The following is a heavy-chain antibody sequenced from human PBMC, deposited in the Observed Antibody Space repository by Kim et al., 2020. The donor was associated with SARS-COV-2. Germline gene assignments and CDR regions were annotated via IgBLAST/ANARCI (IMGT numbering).Heavy chain of an antibody. D-gene: IGHD1-26*01. V-gene: IGHV3-23*01. CDR3: AKVLIVGAVAGFDY. Sequence: GGSLRLSCAASGFTFSNYAMSWVRQAPGKGLEWVSSISGSGGSTYYADSVKGRFTISRDNSKNTLYLQMNSLRAEDTAVYYCAKVLIVGAVAGFDYWGQGTLVTVSS. CDR1: GFTFSNYA. J-gene: IGHJ4*02. CDR2: ISGSGGST.